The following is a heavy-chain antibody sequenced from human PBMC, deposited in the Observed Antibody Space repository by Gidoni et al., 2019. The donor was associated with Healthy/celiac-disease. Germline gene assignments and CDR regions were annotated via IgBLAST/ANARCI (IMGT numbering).Heavy chain of an antibody. J-gene: IGHJ6*02. V-gene: IGHV4-61*01. D-gene: IGHD6-13*01. CDR2: IYYSGST. CDR1: GGSVSSGSYY. CDR3: RGGEVAAGERGQGYYYGMDV. Sequence: QVQLQESGPGLVKPSETLSLTCTVSGGSVSSGSYYWSWLRQPPGKGLEWIGYIYYSGSTNYNPSLKSRVTISVDTSKNQFSLKLSSVTAADTAVYYCRGGEVAAGERGQGYYYGMDVWGQGTTVTVSS.